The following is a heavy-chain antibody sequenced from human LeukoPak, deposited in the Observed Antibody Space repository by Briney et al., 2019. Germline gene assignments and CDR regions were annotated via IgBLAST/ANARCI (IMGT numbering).Heavy chain of an antibody. D-gene: IGHD2-2*01. CDR3: AREGCNEASSYFDY. Sequence: PSETLSLTCTVSGGSISSYYWSWIRQPPGKGLEWIGYIYYSGSTNYNPSLKSRVTISVDTSKNQFSLKLSSVTAADTAVYYCAREGCNEASSYFDYWGQGTLVTVSS. J-gene: IGHJ4*02. CDR1: GGSISSYY. V-gene: IGHV4-59*01. CDR2: IYYSGST.